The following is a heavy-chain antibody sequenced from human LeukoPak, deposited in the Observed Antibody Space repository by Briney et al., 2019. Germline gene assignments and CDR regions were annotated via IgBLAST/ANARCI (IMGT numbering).Heavy chain of an antibody. CDR3: ARDGVFRGDYDFWSGYYDYYGMDV. CDR1: GFTVSSNY. CDR2: IYSGGST. Sequence: GGSLRLSCAASGFTVSSNYMSWVRQAPGKGPEWVSVIYSGGSTYYADSVKGRFTISRDNSKNTLYLQMNSLRAEDTAVYYCARDGVFRGDYDFWSGYYDYYGMDVWGQGTTVTVSS. D-gene: IGHD3-3*01. J-gene: IGHJ6*02. V-gene: IGHV3-66*01.